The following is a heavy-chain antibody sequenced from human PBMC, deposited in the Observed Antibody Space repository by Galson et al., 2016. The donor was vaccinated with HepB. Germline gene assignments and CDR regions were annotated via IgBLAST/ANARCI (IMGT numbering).Heavy chain of an antibody. D-gene: IGHD2-21*01. CDR1: GFTFSNYG. CDR2: ISRSGDST. V-gene: IGHV3-23*01. Sequence: SLRLSCAASGFTFSNYGMTWVRQAPGKGLEVVSSISRSGDSTDYADSVKGRFTVSRDNSRNMLYLQISSLRAEDTAVYYCVTGPGHIEVLSASEEYFQHWGQGTQVTVSS. CDR3: VTGPGHIEVLSASEEYFQH. J-gene: IGHJ1*01.